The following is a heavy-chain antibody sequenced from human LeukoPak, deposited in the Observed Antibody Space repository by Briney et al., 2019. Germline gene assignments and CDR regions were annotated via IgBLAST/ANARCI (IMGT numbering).Heavy chain of an antibody. V-gene: IGHV1-2*02. D-gene: IGHD3-10*01. Sequence: GASVKVSCKASGYTFSDYYMHWVRQAPGQGREWMGWINPNSGGTNYAQKFQGRVTMTRDTSISTAYMDLNRLRSDDTAVYYCTRGSGSMSWFDPWGQGALVTVSS. J-gene: IGHJ5*02. CDR2: INPNSGGT. CDR3: TRGSGSMSWFDP. CDR1: GYTFSDYY.